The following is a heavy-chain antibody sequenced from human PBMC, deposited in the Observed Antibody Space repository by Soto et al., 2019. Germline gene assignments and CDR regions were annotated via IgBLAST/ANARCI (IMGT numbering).Heavy chain of an antibody. J-gene: IGHJ4*02. D-gene: IGHD1-26*01. CDR2: MQPSTGRT. Sequence: ASVKVSCKASGYSFTSLDIKWVRQTAGQGLEWMGWMQPSTGRTGYAQKFQGRVTMTRDTSINTAYMELTTRTSDDTAFYYCARGVSAGVDYWGQGTLVTVSS. CDR3: ARGVSAGVDY. CDR1: GYSFTSLD. V-gene: IGHV1-8*01.